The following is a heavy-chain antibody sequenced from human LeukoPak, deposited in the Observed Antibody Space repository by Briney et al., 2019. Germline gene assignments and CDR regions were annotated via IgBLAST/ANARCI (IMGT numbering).Heavy chain of an antibody. CDR3: ARGGSSGYRLARPQTQKYFDY. CDR1: GGSFSGYY. CDR2: INHSGST. V-gene: IGHV4-34*01. Sequence: PSETLSLTCAVYGGSFSGYYWSWIRQPPGKGLEWIGEINHSGSTNYNPSLKSRVTISVDTSKNQFSLKLSSMTAADTAVYYCARGGSSGYRLARPQTQKYFDYWGQGTLVTVSS. D-gene: IGHD3-22*01. J-gene: IGHJ4*02.